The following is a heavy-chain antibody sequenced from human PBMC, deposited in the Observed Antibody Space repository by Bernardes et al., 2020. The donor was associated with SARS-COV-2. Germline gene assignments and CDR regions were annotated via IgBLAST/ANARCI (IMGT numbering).Heavy chain of an antibody. CDR2: ISGNGHYP. Sequence: AGSLRLSCTASGFTFSSFAMNWVRQAPGKGPQWVSGISGNGHYPYYVDPVKGRFTVSRDNSKNTVYLQMNSLRGDDTAVYYCAKSLRLRYYYGMDVWGQGTTVTVSS. CDR1: GFTFSSFA. CDR3: AKSLRLRYYYGMDV. V-gene: IGHV3-23*01. J-gene: IGHJ6*02.